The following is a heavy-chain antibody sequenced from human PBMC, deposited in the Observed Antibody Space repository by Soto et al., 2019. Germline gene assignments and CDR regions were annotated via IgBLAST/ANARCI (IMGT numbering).Heavy chain of an antibody. CDR3: ASHQPYYVYVWGSYHSSVVRAFDI. Sequence: SETLSVSCTVSGGAISGYGWSWIRQPPGKALEWIGYIYYSGSTNYNPSLKIRVTISVYTSKNQFSLRLSSVTAADTAVYYCASHQPYYVYVWGSYHSSVVRAFDIWGQGPIVTVS. D-gene: IGHD3-16*02. CDR1: GGAISGYG. V-gene: IGHV4-59*08. J-gene: IGHJ3*02. CDR2: IYYSGST.